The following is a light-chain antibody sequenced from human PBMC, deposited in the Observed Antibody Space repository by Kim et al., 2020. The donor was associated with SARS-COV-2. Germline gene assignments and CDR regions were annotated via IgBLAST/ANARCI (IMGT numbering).Light chain of an antibody. V-gene: IGLV3-25*03. Sequence: VSPGQTARITCSGDALPKQYIYWYQKKPGQAPVMVVFKDSERPSGIPERFSGSSSGTTVTLTISGVEAEDEADYYCQSADSSGIWVFGGGTQLTVL. CDR2: KDS. J-gene: IGLJ3*02. CDR1: ALPKQY. CDR3: QSADSSGIWV.